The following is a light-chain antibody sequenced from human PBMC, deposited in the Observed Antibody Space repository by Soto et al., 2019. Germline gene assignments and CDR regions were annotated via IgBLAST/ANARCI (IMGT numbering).Light chain of an antibody. J-gene: IGKJ3*01. CDR2: AAS. Sequence: EIVMTQSPATLSVSPGERATLSCRASQSVGRNLAWYQQKAGQGPRLLIYAASTRATGIPARFSGSGSGTEFTLTISSLQSEDFAGDFCQQYKIWPQFTFGPGTTVDIK. CDR1: QSVGRN. CDR3: QQYKIWPQFT. V-gene: IGKV3-15*01.